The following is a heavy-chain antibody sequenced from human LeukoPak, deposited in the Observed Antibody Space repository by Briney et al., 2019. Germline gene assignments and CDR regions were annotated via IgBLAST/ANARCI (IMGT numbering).Heavy chain of an antibody. CDR3: ARAIDEGATPCVDY. CDR2: IYHSGST. D-gene: IGHD1-26*01. J-gene: IGHJ4*02. CDR1: GVSISTYY. V-gene: IGHV4-59*01. Sequence: SETLSLTCTVSGVSISTYYWRWLRPPPGKGLEWLGYIYHSGSTNYNPSLNSRVTISVDTSKNQFSLKLSSVTAADTAVYYCARAIDEGATPCVDYWGQGTLVTVSS.